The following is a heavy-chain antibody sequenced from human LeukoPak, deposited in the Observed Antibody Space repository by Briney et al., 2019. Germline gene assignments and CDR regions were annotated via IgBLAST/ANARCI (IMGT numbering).Heavy chain of an antibody. J-gene: IGHJ3*02. CDR1: RFTFRSYG. Sequence: PGRSLRLSCAASRFTFRSYGMHWVRQAPGKGLEWVAGISYDGSHKYYADSVKGRFTISRDNSKNTLYLQMNSLRAEDTAVYYCARGGSSWDFAFDIWGQGTMVTVSS. CDR2: ISYDGSHK. D-gene: IGHD6-13*01. CDR3: ARGGSSWDFAFDI. V-gene: IGHV3-30*03.